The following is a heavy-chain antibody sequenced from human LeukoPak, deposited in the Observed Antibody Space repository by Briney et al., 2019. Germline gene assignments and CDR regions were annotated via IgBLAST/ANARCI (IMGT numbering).Heavy chain of an antibody. CDR2: ISSSSSYI. D-gene: IGHD6-19*01. J-gene: IGHJ3*02. V-gene: IGHV3-21*01. CDR1: GFTFSSYS. Sequence: GGSLRLSCAASGFTFSSYSMNWVRQAPGKGLEWVSSISSSSSYIYYADSVKGRFTTSRDNAKNSLYLQMNSLRAEDTAVYYCARDMEEQWPSDAFDIWGQGTMVTVSS. CDR3: ARDMEEQWPSDAFDI.